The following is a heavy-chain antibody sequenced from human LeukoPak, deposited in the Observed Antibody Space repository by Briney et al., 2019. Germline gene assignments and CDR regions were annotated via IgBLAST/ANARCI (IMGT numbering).Heavy chain of an antibody. J-gene: IGHJ4*02. D-gene: IGHD5-18*01. CDR2: INHSGST. Sequence: GSLRLSCAASGFTFNNYVMSWVRQPPGKGLEGIGEINHSGSTNYNPSLKSRVTISVDTSKNQFSLKLRSVPAADTAVYYCARGLNTAMVTEEAGYYFDYWGQGTLVTVSS. CDR3: ARGLNTAMVTEEAGYYFDY. CDR1: GFTFNNYV. V-gene: IGHV4-34*01.